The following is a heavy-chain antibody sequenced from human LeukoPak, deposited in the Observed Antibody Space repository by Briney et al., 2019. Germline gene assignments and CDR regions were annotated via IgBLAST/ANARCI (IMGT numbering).Heavy chain of an antibody. Sequence: SETLSLTCTASGASINNNFWTWIRQPPGKGLEWIGYIYSSGSANYNPSLKSRVIISGDTSKNQISLNLTSVTAADTAVYFCARHRDYYDTWGHGTLVTVSS. J-gene: IGHJ4*01. CDR1: GASINNNF. CDR2: IYSSGSA. V-gene: IGHV4-59*08. D-gene: IGHD3-22*01. CDR3: ARHRDYYDT.